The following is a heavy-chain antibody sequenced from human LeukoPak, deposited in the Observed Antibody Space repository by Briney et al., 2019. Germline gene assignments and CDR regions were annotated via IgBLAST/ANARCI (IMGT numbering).Heavy chain of an antibody. CDR2: IYYSGST. Sequence: PSETLSLTCTVSGESISGFYWTWIRQPPGKGLDWIGYIYYSGSTNYNPSLKSRVTISVDTSKNQFSLKLSSVTAADTAVYYCARGVVIAPQTFDYWGQGTLVTVSS. CDR3: ARGVVIAPQTFDY. J-gene: IGHJ4*02. CDR1: GESISGFY. V-gene: IGHV4-59*01. D-gene: IGHD2-21*01.